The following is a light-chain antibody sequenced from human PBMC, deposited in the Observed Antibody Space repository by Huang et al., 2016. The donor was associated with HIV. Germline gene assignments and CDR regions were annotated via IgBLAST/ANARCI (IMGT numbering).Light chain of an antibody. CDR3: QQSYSTPYT. J-gene: IGKJ2*01. Sequence: DIQMTQSPSSLSASVGDRVTITCRASQSISNYLNWYQQKVGQAPKVLIYGASSLQSGVPSRFSGSGSGTEFTLTISSLQPEDFAIYYCQQSYSTPYTFGQGTKLEIK. CDR2: GAS. CDR1: QSISNY. V-gene: IGKV1-39*01.